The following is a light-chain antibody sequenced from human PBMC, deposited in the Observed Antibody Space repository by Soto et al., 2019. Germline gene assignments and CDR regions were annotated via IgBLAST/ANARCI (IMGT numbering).Light chain of an antibody. CDR1: SSDVGGYNY. Sequence: QSALTQPASMSGSPGQSITISCTGTSSDVGGYNYVSWYQQYPGKAPKIIIYEVTNRPSGVSSRFSGSKSGNTASLTISGLQAEDDADYYCSSYTSRFTFNYIFGTGTKLTVL. CDR3: SSYTSRFTFNYI. V-gene: IGLV2-14*01. J-gene: IGLJ1*01. CDR2: EVT.